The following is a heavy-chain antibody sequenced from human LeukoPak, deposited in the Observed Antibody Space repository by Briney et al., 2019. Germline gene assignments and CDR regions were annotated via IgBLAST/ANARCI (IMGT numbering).Heavy chain of an antibody. CDR3: AKDRNVGLDAIDV. CDR2: ISFDGSIK. J-gene: IGHJ3*01. V-gene: IGHV3-30*04. CDR1: GFTFGDYA. Sequence: GGSPRLSCTASGFTFGDYAMSWVRRAPGKGLEWVAVISFDGSIKYYADSVKGRFTISRDNSKNTLFLQMNSLRPEDTAVYYCAKDRNVGLDAIDVWGQGTLVTVSS. D-gene: IGHD3-10*02.